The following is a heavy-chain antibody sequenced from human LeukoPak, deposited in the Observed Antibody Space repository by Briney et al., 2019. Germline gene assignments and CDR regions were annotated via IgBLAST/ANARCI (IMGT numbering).Heavy chain of an antibody. CDR2: IYYSGST. V-gene: IGHV4-39*01. Sequence: PSETLSLTCTVSGGSISSYYWGWIRQPPGKGLEWIGSIYYSGSTYYNPSLKSRVTISIDMSKNQFSLKLSSVTAADTAVYYCARRRSGSYGNFDYWGQGTLVTVSS. D-gene: IGHD1-26*01. CDR1: GGSISSYY. J-gene: IGHJ4*02. CDR3: ARRRSGSYGNFDY.